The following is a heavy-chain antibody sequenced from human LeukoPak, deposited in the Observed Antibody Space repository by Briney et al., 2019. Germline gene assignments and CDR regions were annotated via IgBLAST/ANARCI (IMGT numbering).Heavy chain of an antibody. CDR1: GDSVSSNSAA. D-gene: IGHD3-22*01. CDR2: TYYRSKWYN. V-gene: IGHV6-1*01. Sequence: SQTLSLTCAISGDSVSSNSAAWNWIRQSPSRGLEWLGRTYYRSKWYNDYAVSVKSRITINPDTSKNQFSLKLSSVTAADTAVYYCASGYDSSGYYMYYFDYWGQGTLVTVSS. J-gene: IGHJ4*02. CDR3: ASGYDSSGYYMYYFDY.